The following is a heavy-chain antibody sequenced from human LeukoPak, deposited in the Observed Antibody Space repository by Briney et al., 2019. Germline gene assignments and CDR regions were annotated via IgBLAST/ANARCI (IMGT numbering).Heavy chain of an antibody. CDR2: ISAYNGNT. CDR1: GYTFTSYG. V-gene: IGHV1-18*01. J-gene: IGHJ4*02. CDR3: ASWHYDILTGSLLLDY. D-gene: IGHD3-9*01. Sequence: ASVKVSCKASGYTFTSYGISWVRQAPGQGLEWMGWISAYNGNTNYAQKLQGRVTMTTDTSTSTAYMELSSLRSEDTPVYYCASWHYDILTGSLLLDYRRQGPLATVSS.